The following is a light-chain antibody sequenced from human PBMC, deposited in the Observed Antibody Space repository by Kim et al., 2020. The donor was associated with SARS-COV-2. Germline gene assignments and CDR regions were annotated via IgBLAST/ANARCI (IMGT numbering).Light chain of an antibody. Sequence: ASVGDRVPITCRASQGISNYLAWYQQKPGKVPKLLIYAASTLQSGVPSRFSGSGSGTDFTLTISSLQPEDVVTYYCQDYNGAPITFGGGTKVDIK. CDR1: QGISNY. CDR2: AAS. V-gene: IGKV1-27*01. CDR3: QDYNGAPIT. J-gene: IGKJ4*01.